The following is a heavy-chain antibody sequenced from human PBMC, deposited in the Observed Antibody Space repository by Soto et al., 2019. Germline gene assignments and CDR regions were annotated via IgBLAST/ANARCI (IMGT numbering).Heavy chain of an antibody. CDR3: ARDQTGITTTGGGRIDH. Sequence: QVQLVESGGGVVQPGRSLRLSCAASGFTFSTHAMHWVRQAPGKGLECVAIVSFDGSNKYYADSVKGRFTISRDNSKNTLYLQMSGLRPEDTAVYYCARDQTGITTTGGGRIDHWGQGTLVTVSS. CDR2: VSFDGSNK. D-gene: IGHD1-20*01. V-gene: IGHV3-30-3*01. J-gene: IGHJ4*02. CDR1: GFTFSTHA.